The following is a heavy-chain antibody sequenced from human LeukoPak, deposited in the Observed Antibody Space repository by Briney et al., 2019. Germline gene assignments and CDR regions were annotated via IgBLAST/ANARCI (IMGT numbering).Heavy chain of an antibody. CDR3: AKAGCSSSSWYQNW. CDR2: ISYDGTNK. CDR1: GFAFSTYG. J-gene: IGHJ4*02. V-gene: IGHV3-30*18. D-gene: IGHD2-2*01. Sequence: PGRSLRLSCVASGFAFSTYGMHWVRQAPGKGLEWVAVISYDGTNKYYSDSVQGRFTISRDNSKNTLYLQMNSLRAEDTAIYYCAKAGCSSSSWYQNWWGQGTLVTVS.